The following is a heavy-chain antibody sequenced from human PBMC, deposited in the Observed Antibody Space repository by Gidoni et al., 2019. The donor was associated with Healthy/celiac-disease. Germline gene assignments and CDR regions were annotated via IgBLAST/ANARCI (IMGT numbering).Heavy chain of an antibody. V-gene: IGHV3-23*04. J-gene: IGHJ3*02. D-gene: IGHD2-2*01. CDR3: AKGWVVVPAFDI. Sequence: EVQLVESGGGLVQPGGSLRLSCPASGFTFSSDAMSWVRQAPGKGLEWVSAISGSGGSTYYADSVKGRFTISRDNSKNTLYLQMNSLRAEDTAVYYCAKGWVVVPAFDIWGQGTMVTVSS. CDR2: ISGSGGST. CDR1: GFTFSSDA.